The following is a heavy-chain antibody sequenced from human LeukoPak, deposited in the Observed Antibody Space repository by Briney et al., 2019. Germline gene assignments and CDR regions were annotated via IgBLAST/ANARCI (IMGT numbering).Heavy chain of an antibody. J-gene: IGHJ4*02. D-gene: IGHD3-9*01. V-gene: IGHV3-21*01. Sequence: GGSLRLSCAASGFTFSIYSMHWVRQAPGRGLEWVSSISSSSSYIYYADSVKGRFHIARDHAKNSLYLQMNSLRAEDTAVYYCARESDYDILTAPDYWGQETLVTVSS. CDR3: ARESDYDILTAPDY. CDR2: ISSSSSYI. CDR1: GFTFSIYS.